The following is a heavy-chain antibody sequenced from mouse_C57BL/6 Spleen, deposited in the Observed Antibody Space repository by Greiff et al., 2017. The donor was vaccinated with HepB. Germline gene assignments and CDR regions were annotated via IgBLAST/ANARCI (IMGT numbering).Heavy chain of an antibody. CDR1: GYTFTSYW. CDR3: ATGGSSGPWFAY. J-gene: IGHJ3*01. D-gene: IGHD3-2*02. V-gene: IGHV1-69*01. Sequence: VQLQQSGAELVMPGASVKLSCKASGYTFTSYWMHWVKQRPGQGLEWIGEIDPSDSYTNYNQKFKGKSTLTVDKSSSTAYMQLSSLTSEDSAVYYCATGGSSGPWFAYWGQGTLVTVSA. CDR2: IDPSDSYT.